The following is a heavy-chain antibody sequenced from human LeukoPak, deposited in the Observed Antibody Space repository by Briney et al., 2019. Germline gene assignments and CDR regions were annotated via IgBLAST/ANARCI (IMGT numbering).Heavy chain of an antibody. Sequence: ASVKVSCKASGYTFTGYYIHWVRQAPGQGLEWMGWINPNSGGSKYAQKFQGRVTMTRDTSISTAYMQLNSLRSDDTAVYYCARGGDGNRRDFDYWGQGTLVTVSS. D-gene: IGHD5-24*01. J-gene: IGHJ4*02. CDR1: GYTFTGYY. CDR2: INPNSGGS. V-gene: IGHV1-2*02. CDR3: ARGGDGNRRDFDY.